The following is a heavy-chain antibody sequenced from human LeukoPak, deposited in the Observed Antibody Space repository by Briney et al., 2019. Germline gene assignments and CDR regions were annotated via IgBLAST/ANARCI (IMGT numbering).Heavy chain of an antibody. V-gene: IGHV3-21*01. CDR2: ISSSSSYK. CDR3: ASPSGYSGYGQYYYDSSGYYY. CDR1: GFTFSSYS. J-gene: IGHJ4*02. D-gene: IGHD3-22*01. Sequence: GGSLRLSXAASGFTFSSYSMNWIRQAPGKGLEWVSSISSSSSYKYYADSVKGRFTISRDNAKNSLYLQMNSLRAEDTAVYYCASPSGYSGYGQYYYDSSGYYYWGQGTLVTVSS.